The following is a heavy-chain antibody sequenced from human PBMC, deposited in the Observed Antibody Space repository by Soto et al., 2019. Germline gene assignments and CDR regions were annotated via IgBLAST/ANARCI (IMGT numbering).Heavy chain of an antibody. D-gene: IGHD3-10*01. CDR1: GFTFTSNW. J-gene: IGHJ4*02. CDR2: INSDGTTT. Sequence: EVQLVESGGGLVQPGGSLRLSCAGSGFTFTSNWMHWVRQAPGKGLVWVSRINSDGTTTTYADSVKGRFTISRDNAKNTLYLQVNSLGDEDTAVYYCTRGGATGAGIYHFENWGQGTLVTVSS. CDR3: TRGGATGAGIYHFEN. V-gene: IGHV3-74*01.